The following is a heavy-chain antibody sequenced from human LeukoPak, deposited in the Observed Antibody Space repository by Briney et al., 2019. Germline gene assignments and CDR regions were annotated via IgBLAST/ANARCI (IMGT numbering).Heavy chain of an antibody. Sequence: PGGSLRLSCAASGFTFSSYGMHWVRQAPGKGLEWVAFIRYDGSNKYYADSVKGRFTISRDNSKNTLYLQMNSLRAEDTAVYYCAKDAQYYYDSSGYSDYWGQGTLVTVSS. J-gene: IGHJ4*02. CDR2: IRYDGSNK. D-gene: IGHD3-22*01. CDR3: AKDAQYYYDSSGYSDY. V-gene: IGHV3-30*02. CDR1: GFTFSSYG.